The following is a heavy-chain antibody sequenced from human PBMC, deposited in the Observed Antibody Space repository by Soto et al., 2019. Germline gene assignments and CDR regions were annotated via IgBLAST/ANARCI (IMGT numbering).Heavy chain of an antibody. Sequence: QVQLVESGGGVVQPGKSLRLSCAASGFIFSNYGMHWVSQAPGKGLEWVALISFDGKNRNYADSVKGRFNIYRDNTKTTLYLEMNSLRPEDTAFYYCARRGGVVGGSGHPFFEYWGQGTLVTVSS. J-gene: IGHJ4*02. D-gene: IGHD2-15*01. CDR3: ARRGGVVGGSGHPFFEY. V-gene: IGHV3-30*03. CDR2: ISFDGKNR. CDR1: GFIFSNYG.